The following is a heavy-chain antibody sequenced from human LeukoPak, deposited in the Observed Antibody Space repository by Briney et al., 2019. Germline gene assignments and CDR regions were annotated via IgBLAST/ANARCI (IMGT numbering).Heavy chain of an antibody. J-gene: IGHJ4*02. CDR1: RDTFNDYA. V-gene: IGHV1-69*05. Sequence: ASVKVSCKASRDTFNDYAITWVRQAPGQRPEWMGGTFPMFGTSTYAQKFQGRITITTDESTTTAYVELPSLTSEDTAVYYCARGKQLWNFDSWGQGTLVTVSS. D-gene: IGHD2-21*01. CDR3: ARGKQLWNFDS. CDR2: TFPMFGTS.